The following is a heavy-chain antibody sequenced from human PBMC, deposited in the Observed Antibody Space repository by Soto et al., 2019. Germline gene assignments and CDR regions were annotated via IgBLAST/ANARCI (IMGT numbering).Heavy chain of an antibody. Sequence: QVQLVQSGAEVRKPGASVKVSCRPSGYTFNTYYLHCLRQAPGQALEWMGVIHPSGGGTTYAQKFVGRVTVTRDTSTTTVFMELSSLRSDDTAVYYCARGGHIAVVTASFDNWGQGTLVTVSS. CDR1: GYTFNTYY. CDR2: IHPSGGGT. J-gene: IGHJ4*02. V-gene: IGHV1-46*02. CDR3: ARGGHIAVVTASFDN. D-gene: IGHD2-21*02.